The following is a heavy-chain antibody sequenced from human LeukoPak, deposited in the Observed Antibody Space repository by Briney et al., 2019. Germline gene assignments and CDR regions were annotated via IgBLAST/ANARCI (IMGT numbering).Heavy chain of an antibody. CDR1: GGSISSGDYY. CDR2: IYYSGST. CDR3: ARANGPDWGIDY. Sequence: PSETLSLTCTVSGGSISSGDYYWSWIRHPPGKGLEWIGYIYYSGSTYYNPSLKSRVTISVDTSKNQFSLKLSSVTAADTAVYYCARANGPDWGIDYWGQGTLVTVSS. V-gene: IGHV4-30-4*08. D-gene: IGHD7-27*01. J-gene: IGHJ4*02.